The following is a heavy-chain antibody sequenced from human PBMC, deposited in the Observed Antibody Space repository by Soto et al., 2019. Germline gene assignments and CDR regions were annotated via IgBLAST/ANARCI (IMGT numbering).Heavy chain of an antibody. CDR2: ISAHNGNT. Sequence: QVHLVQSGAEVKKPGASVKVSCKASGYTFTSYGITWVRQAPGQGLEWMGWISAHNGNTDYAQKLQGRVIVTRDTSTSTAYMALRSLISDDTCVYYCARGRYGDYWGQGALVTVSS. V-gene: IGHV1-18*01. CDR1: GYTFTSYG. J-gene: IGHJ4*02. CDR3: ARGRYGDY. D-gene: IGHD1-1*01.